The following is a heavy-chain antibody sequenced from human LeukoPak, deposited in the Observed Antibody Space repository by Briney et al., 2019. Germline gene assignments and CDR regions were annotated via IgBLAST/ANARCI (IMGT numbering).Heavy chain of an antibody. CDR3: ARAYYDSSGPLFDY. CDR2: IKQDGSEK. V-gene: IGHV3-7*04. Sequence: GGSLRLSCAASGFTFSSYWMSWVRQAPGKGLEWVANIKQDGSEKYYVDSVKGRFTISRDNAKNSLYLQMNSLRAEDTAVYYCARAYYDSSGPLFDYWGQGTLVTVSS. CDR1: GFTFSSYW. D-gene: IGHD3-22*01. J-gene: IGHJ4*02.